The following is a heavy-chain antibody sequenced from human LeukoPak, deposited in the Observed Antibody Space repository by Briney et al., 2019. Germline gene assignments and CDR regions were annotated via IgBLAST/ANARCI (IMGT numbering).Heavy chain of an antibody. CDR1: GYTFISYY. V-gene: IGHV1-2*02. CDR3: ARVRKYSSSRAFDI. J-gene: IGHJ3*02. D-gene: IGHD6-6*01. Sequence: ASVKVSCKGFGYTFISYYMHWVRQAPGQGLEWMGWINPNSGGTNYAQKFQGRVTMTRDTSISTAYMELSRLRSDDTAVYYCARVRKYSSSRAFDIWGQGTMVTVSS. CDR2: INPNSGGT.